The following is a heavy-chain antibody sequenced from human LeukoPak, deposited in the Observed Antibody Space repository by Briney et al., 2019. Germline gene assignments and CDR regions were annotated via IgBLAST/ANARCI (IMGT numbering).Heavy chain of an antibody. Sequence: SSVKVSCKASGDTFTSYAISWVRQAPGQGLEWMGGTIPIFGTANYAQKFQGRVTITTDESTSTAYMELSSLRSEDTAVYYCARGGATVTTFRFDYWGQGTLVTVSS. V-gene: IGHV1-69*05. D-gene: IGHD4-11*01. J-gene: IGHJ4*02. CDR2: TIPIFGTA. CDR1: GDTFTSYA. CDR3: ARGGATVTTFRFDY.